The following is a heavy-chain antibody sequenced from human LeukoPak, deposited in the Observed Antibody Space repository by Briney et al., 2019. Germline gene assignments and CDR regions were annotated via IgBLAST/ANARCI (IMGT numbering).Heavy chain of an antibody. CDR3: ARSTYYYDSD. CDR1: GGSISSGSYY. Sequence: PSETLSLTCTVSGGSISSGSYYWSWIRQPAGTGLEWIGRIYTSGSTNYNPSLKSRVTISVDTSKNQFSLKLSSVTAADTAVYYCARSTYYYDSDWGQGTLVTVSS. J-gene: IGHJ4*02. CDR2: IYTSGST. V-gene: IGHV4-61*02. D-gene: IGHD3-22*01.